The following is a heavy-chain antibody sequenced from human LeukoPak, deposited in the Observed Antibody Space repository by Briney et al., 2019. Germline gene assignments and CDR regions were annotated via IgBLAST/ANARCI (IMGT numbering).Heavy chain of an antibody. CDR1: GGSISSHY. V-gene: IGHV4-59*11. CDR3: ARDRERYYDILTGYSPAYYFDY. J-gene: IGHJ4*02. D-gene: IGHD3-9*01. CDR2: IYYSGST. Sequence: PSETLSLTCTVSGGSISSHYWSWIRQPPGKGLEWIGYIYYSGSTNYNPSLKSRVTISVDTSKNQFSLKLSSVTAADTAVCYCARDRERYYDILTGYSPAYYFDYWGQGTLVTVSS.